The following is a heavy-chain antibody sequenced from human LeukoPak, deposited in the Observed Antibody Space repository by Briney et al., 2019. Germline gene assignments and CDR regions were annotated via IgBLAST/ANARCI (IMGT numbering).Heavy chain of an antibody. CDR3: ATRRDGYNTNWFDS. D-gene: IGHD5-24*01. CDR2: IYHSGST. V-gene: IGHV4-30-2*01. CDR1: GGSISSGGYS. J-gene: IGHJ5*01. Sequence: SETLSLTCAVSGGSISSGGYSWSWIRQPPGKGLEWIGYIYHSGSTYYNPSLKSRVTISVDRSKNQFSLKLSSVTAADTAVYYCATRRDGYNTNWFDSWGQGTLVTVSS.